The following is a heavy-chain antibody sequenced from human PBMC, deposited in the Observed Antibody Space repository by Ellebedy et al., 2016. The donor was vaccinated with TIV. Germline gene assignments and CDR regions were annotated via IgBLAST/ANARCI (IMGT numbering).Heavy chain of an antibody. Sequence: GESLKISCAASGFTFSDYSMNWVRQAPGKGLEWVSTISSSGNYRYYGDSVKGRFTISRDNAKTSLYLQINILRAEDTAVYYCARGGDTRSRYWRNWGQGALVTVSS. CDR2: ISSSGNYR. CDR1: GFTFSDYS. CDR3: ARGGDTRSRYWRN. J-gene: IGHJ4*02. D-gene: IGHD3-3*01. V-gene: IGHV3-21*01.